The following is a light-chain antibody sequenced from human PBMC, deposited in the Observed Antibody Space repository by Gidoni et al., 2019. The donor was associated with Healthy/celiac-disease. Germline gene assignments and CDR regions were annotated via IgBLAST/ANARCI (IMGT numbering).Light chain of an antibody. CDR1: SSNIGSNT. CDR2: SNN. J-gene: IGLJ2*01. Sequence: QSVLTHPPSASGPPGQRVTISCPGSSSNIGSNTVHWYQQLPGTAPKLLIYSNNQRPSGVPDRFSGSKSGTSASLAISGLQSEDEADYYCAAWDDSLNGVVFGGGTKLTVL. CDR3: AAWDDSLNGVV. V-gene: IGLV1-44*01.